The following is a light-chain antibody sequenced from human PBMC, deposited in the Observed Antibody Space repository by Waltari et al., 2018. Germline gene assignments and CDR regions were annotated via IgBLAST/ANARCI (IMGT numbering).Light chain of an antibody. V-gene: IGKV1-39*01. CDR3: QQSYSLPLT. CDR1: QSISNY. J-gene: IGKJ4*01. Sequence: DIQMTQSPSSLSASVGDRLTITCRASQSISNYLSWFQQKPGKAPELLIYAASSLQSWVPSRFSGSGSGTDFTLTISSLQPEDFATYYCQQSYSLPLTFGGGTKVEIK. CDR2: AAS.